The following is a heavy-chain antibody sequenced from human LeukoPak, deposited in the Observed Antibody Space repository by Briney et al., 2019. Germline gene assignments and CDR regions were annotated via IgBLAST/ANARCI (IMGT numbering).Heavy chain of an antibody. CDR2: INHSGST. V-gene: IGHV4-34*01. D-gene: IGHD3-9*01. CDR1: GGSFSGYY. CDR3: ARITIFPPVYYYCGMDV. J-gene: IGHJ6*02. Sequence: SETLSLTCAVYGGSFSGYYWSWIRQPPGKGLEWIGEINHSGSTNCNPSLKSRVTISVDTSKNQFSLRLSSVTAADTAVYYCARITIFPPVYYYCGMDVWGQGTTVTVSS.